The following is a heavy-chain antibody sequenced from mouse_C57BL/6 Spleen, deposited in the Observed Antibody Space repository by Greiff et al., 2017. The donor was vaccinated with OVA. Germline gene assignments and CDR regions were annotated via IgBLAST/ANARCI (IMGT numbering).Heavy chain of an antibody. D-gene: IGHD1-1*01. CDR1: GYTFTSYW. J-gene: IGHJ1*03. CDR3: ARPTTVVADFDV. Sequence: QVQLQQPGAELVMPGASVKLSCKASGYTFTSYWMHWVKQRPGQGLEWIGEIDPSDSYTNYNQKFKGKSTLTVDKSSSTAYMQLSSLTSEDSAVYDCARPTTVVADFDVWGTGTTVTVSS. V-gene: IGHV1-69*01. CDR2: IDPSDSYT.